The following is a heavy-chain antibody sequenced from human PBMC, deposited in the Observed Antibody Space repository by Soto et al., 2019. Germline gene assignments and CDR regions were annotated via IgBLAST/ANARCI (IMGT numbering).Heavy chain of an antibody. Sequence: EVQVVESGGGLVKPGGSLRLSCAASGFTFSEYSFLWVRQAPGKGLEWLSFIANGDNHIFYSDSVKGRFTISRDNAKNSVYLQLNSLKADDSAVYYCARENGHCPDAGNRGAFDIWGKGTMSPSLQ. J-gene: IGHJ3*02. CDR3: ARENGHCPDAGNRGAFDI. CDR2: IANGDNHI. D-gene: IGHD2-2*01. V-gene: IGHV3-21*06. CDR1: GFTFSEYS.